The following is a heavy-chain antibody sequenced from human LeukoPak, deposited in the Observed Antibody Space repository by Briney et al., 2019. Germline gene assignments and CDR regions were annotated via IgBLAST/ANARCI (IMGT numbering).Heavy chain of an antibody. D-gene: IGHD3-22*01. CDR1: GGSFSGYY. V-gene: IGHV4-34*01. Sequence: SETLSLTCAVYGGSFSGYYWSWIRQPPGKGLEWIGEINHSGSTNYNPSLKSRVTISVDRSKNQFSLKLSSVTAADTAVYYCAREVSIKGYYDSSGYYDYWGQGTLVTVSS. CDR2: INHSGST. CDR3: AREVSIKGYYDSSGYYDY. J-gene: IGHJ4*02.